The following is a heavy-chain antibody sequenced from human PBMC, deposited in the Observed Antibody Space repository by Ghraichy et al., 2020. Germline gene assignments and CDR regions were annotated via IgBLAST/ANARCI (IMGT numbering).Heavy chain of an antibody. CDR3: ARDDYSNYGRSVGIDY. CDR2: IYTSGST. V-gene: IGHV4-4*07. D-gene: IGHD4-11*01. CDR1: GGSISSYY. Sequence: SETLSLTCTVSGGSISSYYWSWIRQPAGKGLEWIGRIYTSGSTNYNPSLKSRVTMSVDTSKNQFSLKLSSVTAADTAVYYCARDDYSNYGRSVGIDYWGQGTLVTVSS. J-gene: IGHJ4*02.